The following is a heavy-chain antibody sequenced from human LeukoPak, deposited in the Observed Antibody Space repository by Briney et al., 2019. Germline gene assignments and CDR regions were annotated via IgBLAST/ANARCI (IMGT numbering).Heavy chain of an antibody. V-gene: IGHV1-69*04. CDR1: GGTFSSYA. CDR3: ARDVGPGCSGGSCYSFDY. CDR2: IIPILGIA. Sequence: GSSVKVSCKASGGTFSSYAISWVRQAPGQGLEWMGRIIPILGIANYAQKFQGRVTITADKSTSTAYMELSSLRFEDTAVYYCARDVGPGCSGGSCYSFDYWGQGTLVTVSS. D-gene: IGHD2-15*01. J-gene: IGHJ4*02.